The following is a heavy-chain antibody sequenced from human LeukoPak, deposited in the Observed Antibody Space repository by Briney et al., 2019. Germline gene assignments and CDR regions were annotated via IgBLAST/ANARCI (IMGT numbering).Heavy chain of an antibody. CDR2: IYYSGRT. J-gene: IGHJ4*02. D-gene: IGHD3-10*01. CDR3: ARLYSGTRPPDY. CDR1: GDSIISISYY. Sequence: SETLSLTCSVSGDSIISISYYWGWIRQPPGKGLEWIGSIYYSGRTYYNPSLKSRFTISIDTSRSQFSLKLSSVTAADTAVYYCARLYSGTRPPDYWGQGTLVTVSS. V-gene: IGHV4-39*01.